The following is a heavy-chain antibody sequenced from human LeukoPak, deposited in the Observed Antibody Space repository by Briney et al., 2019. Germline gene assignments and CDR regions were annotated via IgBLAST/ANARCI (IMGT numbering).Heavy chain of an antibody. J-gene: IGHJ4*02. D-gene: IGHD3-9*01. CDR2: IYYSGST. CDR1: GGSISSSSYY. V-gene: IGHV4-39*02. CDR3: ARDRYFIGFDY. Sequence: SETLSLTCTVSGGSISSSSYYWGWIRQPPGKGLEWIGSIYYSGSTYYNPSLKSRVTISVDTSKNQFSLKLSSVTAADTAVYYCARDRYFIGFDYWGQGTLVAVSS.